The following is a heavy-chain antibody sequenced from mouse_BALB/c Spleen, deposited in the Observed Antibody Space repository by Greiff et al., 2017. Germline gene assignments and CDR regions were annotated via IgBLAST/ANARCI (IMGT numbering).Heavy chain of an antibody. V-gene: IGHV2-2*02. D-gene: IGHD2-4*01. CDR1: GFSLTSYG. CDR3: ARPPYYDYLPMDY. J-gene: IGHJ4*01. Sequence: QVQLQQSGPGLVQPSQSLSITSTVSGFSLTSYGVHWVRQSPGKGLEWLGVIWSGGSTDYNAAFISRLSISKDNSKSQVFFKMNSLQANDTAIYYCARPPYYDYLPMDYWGQGTSVTVSS. CDR2: IWSGGST.